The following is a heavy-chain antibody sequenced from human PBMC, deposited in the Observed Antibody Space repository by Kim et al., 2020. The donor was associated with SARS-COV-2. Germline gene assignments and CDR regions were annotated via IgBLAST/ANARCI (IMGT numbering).Heavy chain of an antibody. J-gene: IGHJ6*02. CDR1: GGSFSGYY. CDR3: ASSGYSSSWYIRLGGYYGMDV. CDR2: INHSGST. Sequence: SETLSLTCAVYGGSFSGYYWSWIRQPPGKGLEWIGEINHSGSTNYNPSLKSRVTISVDTSKNQFSLKLSSVTAADTAVYYCASSGYSSSWYIRLGGYYGMDVWGQGTTVTVSS. D-gene: IGHD6-13*01. V-gene: IGHV4-34*01.